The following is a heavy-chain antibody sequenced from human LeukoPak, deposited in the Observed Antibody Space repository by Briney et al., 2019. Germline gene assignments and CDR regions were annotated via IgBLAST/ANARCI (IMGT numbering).Heavy chain of an antibody. CDR3: ARLPSRGYCSSTSCYTARNAFDI. Sequence: GASVKVSCEASGYTFTSYDINWVRQATGQGLEWMGWMNPNSGNTGYAQKFQGRVTMTRNTSISTAYMELSSLRSEDTAVYYCARLPSRGYCSSTSCYTARNAFDIWGQGTMVTVSS. V-gene: IGHV1-8*01. CDR2: MNPNSGNT. J-gene: IGHJ3*02. D-gene: IGHD2-2*02. CDR1: GYTFTSYD.